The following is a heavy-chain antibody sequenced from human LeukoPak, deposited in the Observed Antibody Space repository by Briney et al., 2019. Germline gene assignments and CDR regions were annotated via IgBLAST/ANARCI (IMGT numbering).Heavy chain of an antibody. CDR3: ARVSGELKPMRGYYYMDV. D-gene: IGHD3-10*01. CDR2: IYYSGAT. J-gene: IGHJ6*03. Sequence: PSETLSLTCTISGGSISSYYWSWIRQPPGKGLEWIGYIYYSGATNYHPSLKSRVIISVDTSKNQFSLKLSSVTAADTAVYYCARVSGELKPMRGYYYMDVWGKGTTVTVSS. CDR1: GGSISSYY. V-gene: IGHV4-59*01.